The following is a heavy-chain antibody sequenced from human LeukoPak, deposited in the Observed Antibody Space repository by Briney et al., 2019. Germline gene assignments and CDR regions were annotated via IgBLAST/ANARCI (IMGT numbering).Heavy chain of an antibody. V-gene: IGHV4-39*02. J-gene: IGHJ4*02. CDR1: GDSISSSHYY. D-gene: IGHD4-11*01. CDR3: VRDYSNFVQGD. Sequence: SETLSLTCTVSGDSISSSHYYRGWIRQSPGKGLEWIGSIYSGGETHYNPSLNSRVTIFLDTSKNRFSLNLISVTATDTAVYYCVRDYSNFVQGDWGQGTLVTVSS. CDR2: IYSGGET.